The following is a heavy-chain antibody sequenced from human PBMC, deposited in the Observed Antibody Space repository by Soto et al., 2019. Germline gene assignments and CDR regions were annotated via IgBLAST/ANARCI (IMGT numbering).Heavy chain of an antibody. CDR3: ARGQEGVVATH. CDR2: VKDGGHA. D-gene: IGHD5-12*01. Sequence: QVQLQQWGAGLLKPSETLSLNCAVTGGSLSGYYWSWIRQPPGKGLEWIGEVKDGGHANYSPSLRGSVTISSDTSNTQFLLRLNSVTAADTGVYYCARGQEGVVATHWDQGSLVTVSS. J-gene: IGHJ4*02. V-gene: IGHV4-34*01. CDR1: GGSLSGYY.